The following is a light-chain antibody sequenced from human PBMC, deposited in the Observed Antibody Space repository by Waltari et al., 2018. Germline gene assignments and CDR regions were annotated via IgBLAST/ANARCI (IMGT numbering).Light chain of an antibody. CDR2: RDS. CDR3: ASWDQSLRGVV. V-gene: IGLV1-47*01. CDR1: NSNIGFNS. J-gene: IGLJ2*01. Sequence: QSVLSQPPSASASPGQGVTISCSGSNSNIGFNSVFWYQPVPGTAPKLVIFRDSQRPSGVPGRFSGSKSGTSASLAISGLRSEDEADYYCASWDQSLRGVVFGGGTKLTVL.